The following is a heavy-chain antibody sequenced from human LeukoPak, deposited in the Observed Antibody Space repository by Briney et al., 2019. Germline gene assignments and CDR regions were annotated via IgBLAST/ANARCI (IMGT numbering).Heavy chain of an antibody. Sequence: PGGSLRLSCAASGFTFSGYAMSWVRQAPGKGLEWVSVISGNSISTYYADSVKGRFTISRDNSKNTLYLQMNSLRAEDTAVYYCAKDSMGGSSWYWYFDLWGRGTLVTVSS. CDR2: ISGNSIST. D-gene: IGHD6-13*01. CDR3: AKDSMGGSSWYWYFDL. CDR1: GFTFSGYA. V-gene: IGHV3-23*01. J-gene: IGHJ2*01.